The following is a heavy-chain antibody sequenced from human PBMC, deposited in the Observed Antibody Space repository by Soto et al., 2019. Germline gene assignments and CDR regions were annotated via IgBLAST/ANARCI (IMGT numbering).Heavy chain of an antibody. Sequence: QVQLVQSGAEVKKPGSSVKVSCKASGGTFSSYTISWVRQAPGQGLEWMGRIIPILGIANYAQKFQGRVTITADKSTSTAYMELSSLRSEDTAVYYCARDQRVGAFDIWGQGTMVTVSS. CDR3: ARDQRVGAFDI. CDR1: GGTFSSYT. CDR2: IIPILGIA. J-gene: IGHJ3*02. D-gene: IGHD3-10*01. V-gene: IGHV1-69*08.